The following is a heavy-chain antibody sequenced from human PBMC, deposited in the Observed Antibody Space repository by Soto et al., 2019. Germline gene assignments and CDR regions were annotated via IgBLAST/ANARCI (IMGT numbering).Heavy chain of an antibody. CDR1: GFTFSSYG. J-gene: IGHJ4*02. Sequence: GGSLRLSCAASGFTFSSYGMHWVRQAPGKGLEWVAVIWYDGSNKYYADSVKGRFTISRDNSKNTLYLQMNSLRAEDTAVYYCARDLGSGYDYVAYYFDYWGQGTLVTVSS. CDR3: ARDLGSGYDYVAYYFDY. CDR2: IWYDGSNK. V-gene: IGHV3-33*01. D-gene: IGHD5-12*01.